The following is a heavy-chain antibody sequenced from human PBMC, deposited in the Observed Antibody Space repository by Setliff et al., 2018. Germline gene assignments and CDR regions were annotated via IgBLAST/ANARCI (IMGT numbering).Heavy chain of an antibody. CDR1: GYNFLDYW. D-gene: IGHD3-22*01. J-gene: IGHJ2*01. CDR3: ARRRRFDSGGPRSPWYCDL. V-gene: IGHV5-51*01. Sequence: PGESLKISCKASGYNFLDYWIGWVRQMPGKGLEWMGIIYPDDSDTRYSPSVQGPFTISADKSISTAYLQWSSLKASDTAFYYCARRRRFDSGGPRSPWYCDLWGRGTLVTVS. CDR2: IYPDDSDT.